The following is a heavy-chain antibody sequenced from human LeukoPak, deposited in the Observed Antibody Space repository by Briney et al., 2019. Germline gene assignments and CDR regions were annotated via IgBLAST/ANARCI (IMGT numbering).Heavy chain of an antibody. V-gene: IGHV3-43*01. Sequence: GGSLRLSCAASGFTFDDYTMHWVRQAPGKGLEWVSLISWDGGSTYYADSVKGRFTISRDNSKNSLYLQVNSLRTEDTALYFCSKGDDRYGFDYWGQGTLVTVSS. CDR1: GFTFDDYT. CDR3: SKGDDRYGFDY. CDR2: ISWDGGST. J-gene: IGHJ4*02. D-gene: IGHD5-18*01.